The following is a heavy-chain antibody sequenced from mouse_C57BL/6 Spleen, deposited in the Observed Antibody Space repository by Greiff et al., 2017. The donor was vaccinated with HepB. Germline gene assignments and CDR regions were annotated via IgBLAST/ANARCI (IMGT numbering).Heavy chain of an antibody. CDR3: AIYEYYAMDY. V-gene: IGHV3-6*01. D-gene: IGHD1-1*01. Sequence: EVHLVESGPGLVKPSQSLSLTCSVTGYSITSGYYWNWIRQFPGNKLEWMGYISYDGSNNYNPSLKNRISITRDTSKNQFFLKLNSVTTEDTATYYCAIYEYYAMDYWGQGTSVTVSS. CDR2: ISYDGSN. CDR1: GYSITSGYY. J-gene: IGHJ4*01.